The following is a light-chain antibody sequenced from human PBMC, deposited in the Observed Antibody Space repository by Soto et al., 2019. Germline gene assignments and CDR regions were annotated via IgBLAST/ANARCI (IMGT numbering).Light chain of an antibody. Sequence: QSVLTQPASVSGSPGQSITISCTGTSSDVGGYNYVSWYQQHPGKAPKLMIYDVSNRPSGVSNRFSGSKSGNTASLTISGLQAEDEAYYDCSSYTSSSTYVFGTGTKVTVL. CDR3: SSYTSSSTYV. V-gene: IGLV2-14*01. CDR1: SSDVGGYNY. J-gene: IGLJ1*01. CDR2: DVS.